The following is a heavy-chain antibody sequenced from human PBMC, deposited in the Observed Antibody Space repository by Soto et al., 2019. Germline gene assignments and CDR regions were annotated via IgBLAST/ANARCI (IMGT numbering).Heavy chain of an antibody. V-gene: IGHV4-39*01. CDR1: GGSISSSSYY. CDR2: IYYSGST. J-gene: IGHJ5*02. D-gene: IGHD3-3*02. CDR3: ASPKIAFYNWFNP. Sequence: LSLTCTVSGGSISSSSYYWGWIRQPPGKGLEWIGSIYYSGSTYYNPSLKSRVTISVDTSKNQFSLKLSSVTAADTAVYYCASPKIAFYNWFNPWGQGTLVTVSS.